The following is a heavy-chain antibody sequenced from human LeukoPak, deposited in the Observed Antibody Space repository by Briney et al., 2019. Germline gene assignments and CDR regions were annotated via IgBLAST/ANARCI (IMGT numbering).Heavy chain of an antibody. CDR1: GFTFSSYW. Sequence: GGSLRLSCAASGFTFSSYWMSWVRQAPGKGPEWVANIKQDGSEKYYVDSVKGRFTISRDNAKNSLYLQMNSLRAEDTAVYYCARYYYDSGSYSFPAYWGQGTLVTVSS. CDR2: IKQDGSEK. V-gene: IGHV3-7*01. CDR3: ARYYYDSGSYSFPAY. J-gene: IGHJ4*02. D-gene: IGHD3-10*01.